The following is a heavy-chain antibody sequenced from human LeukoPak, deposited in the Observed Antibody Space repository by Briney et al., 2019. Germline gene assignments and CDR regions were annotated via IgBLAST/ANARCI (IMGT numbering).Heavy chain of an antibody. D-gene: IGHD5-18*01. CDR1: GGSISSDSYY. CDR3: ARGYTYGHGAMFDY. J-gene: IGHJ4*02. V-gene: IGHV4-61*02. Sequence: PSETLSLTCTVSGGSISSDSYYWTWIRQPAGRGLEWIGRVYTSGSTDFNPSLKSRVSISLDTSKNQFSLKLSSVTAADTAVYYCARGYTYGHGAMFDYWGQGTLVTVSP. CDR2: VYTSGST.